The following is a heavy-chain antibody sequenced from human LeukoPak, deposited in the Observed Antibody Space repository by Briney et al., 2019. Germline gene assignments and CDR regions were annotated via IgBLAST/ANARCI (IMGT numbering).Heavy chain of an antibody. CDR2: IYYSGST. CDR3: ARDSRDFWSGYYRFDP. V-gene: IGHV4-59*01. J-gene: IGHJ5*02. CDR1: GGSISSYY. Sequence: SETLSLTCTVSGGSISSYYWSWIWQPPGKGLEWIGYIYYSGSTNYNPSLKSRVTISVDTSKNQFSLRLSSVTAADTAVYYCARDSRDFWSGYYRFDPWGQGTLVTVSS. D-gene: IGHD3-3*01.